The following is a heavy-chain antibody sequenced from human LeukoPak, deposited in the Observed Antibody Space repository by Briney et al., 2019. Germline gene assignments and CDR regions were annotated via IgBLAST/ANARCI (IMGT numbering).Heavy chain of an antibody. D-gene: IGHD6-19*01. V-gene: IGHV3-33*01. Sequence: PGGSLRLSCAASGFTFSSYGMHWVRQAPGKGLDWVAVIVEDGTNQYYADSVKGRFTISRDNAKNSLYLQMNSLRAEDTALYYCARVSDISVAAYFDYWGQGTLVTVSS. CDR3: ARVSDISVAAYFDY. J-gene: IGHJ4*02. CDR2: IVEDGTNQ. CDR1: GFTFSSYG.